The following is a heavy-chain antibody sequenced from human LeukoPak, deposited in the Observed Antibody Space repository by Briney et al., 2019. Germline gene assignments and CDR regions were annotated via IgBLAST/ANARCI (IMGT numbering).Heavy chain of an antibody. J-gene: IGHJ6*03. V-gene: IGHV4-4*02. CDR2: IYHSGST. CDR1: GGSISSSNW. CDR3: ARGSETPYYYYMDV. Sequence: SETLSLTCAASGGSISSSNWWSWVRQPPGKGLEWIGEIYHSGSTNYNPSLKSRVTISVDKSKNQFSLKLSSVTAADTAVYYCARGSETPYYYYMDVWGKGTTVTVSS.